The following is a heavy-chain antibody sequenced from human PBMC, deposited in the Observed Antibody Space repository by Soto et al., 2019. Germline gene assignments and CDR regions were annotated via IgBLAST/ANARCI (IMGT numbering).Heavy chain of an antibody. D-gene: IGHD3-10*01. CDR3: ASNYYGSGSYYGWEDY. Sequence: QLQLQESGPGLVKPSETLSLTCTVSGGSISSSSYYWGWIRQPPGKGLEWIGSIYYSGSTYYNPSLKSRVTISVDRSKNQFSLKLSSVTAADTAVYYCASNYYGSGSYYGWEDYWGQGTLVTVSS. V-gene: IGHV4-39*01. CDR2: IYYSGST. CDR1: GGSISSSSYY. J-gene: IGHJ4*02.